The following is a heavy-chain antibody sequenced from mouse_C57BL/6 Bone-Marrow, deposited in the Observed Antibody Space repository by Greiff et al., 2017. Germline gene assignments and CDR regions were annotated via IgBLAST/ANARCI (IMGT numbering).Heavy chain of an antibody. CDR1: GFTFTDYY. D-gene: IGHD4-1*01. Sequence: DVMLVESGGGLVQPGGSLSLSCAASGFTFTDYYMSWVRQPPGKALEWLGFIRNKANGYTTEYSASVKGRFTISRDNSQSSLYLQMNALRAEDSATYYCARSLTVFDYWGQGTTLTVSS. CDR3: ARSLTVFDY. J-gene: IGHJ2*01. V-gene: IGHV7-3*01. CDR2: IRNKANGYTT.